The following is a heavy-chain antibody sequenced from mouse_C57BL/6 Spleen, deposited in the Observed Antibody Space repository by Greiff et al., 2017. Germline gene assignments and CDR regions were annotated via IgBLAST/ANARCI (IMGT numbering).Heavy chain of an antibody. V-gene: IGHV3-6*01. CDR2: ISYDGSN. Sequence: EVQLQESGPGLVKPSQSLSLTCSVTGYSFTSCYYWNWIRQFPGNKLEWMGYISYDGSNNYNPSLKNRISLTRDTSNDQFFLKLNSLTTEDTATYYGVNYCDYDGYFDDWGTGTTVTVSS. CDR3: VNYCDYDGYFDD. CDR1: GYSFTSCYY. D-gene: IGHD2-4*01. J-gene: IGHJ1*03.